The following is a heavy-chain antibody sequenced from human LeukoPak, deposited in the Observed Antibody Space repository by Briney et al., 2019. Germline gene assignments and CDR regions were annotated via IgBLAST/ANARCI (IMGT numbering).Heavy chain of an antibody. CDR1: GYTFTGYY. V-gene: IGHV1-2*02. J-gene: IGHJ5*02. CDR3: AIPLGYCSGGSCYDGVNWFDP. Sequence: ASVKVSCKASGYTFTGYYMHWVRQAPGQGLEWMGLINPNSGGTNYAQKFQGRVTMTRDTSISTAYMELSRLRSDDTAVYYCAIPLGYCSGGSCYDGVNWFDPWGQGTLVTVSS. D-gene: IGHD2-15*01. CDR2: INPNSGGT.